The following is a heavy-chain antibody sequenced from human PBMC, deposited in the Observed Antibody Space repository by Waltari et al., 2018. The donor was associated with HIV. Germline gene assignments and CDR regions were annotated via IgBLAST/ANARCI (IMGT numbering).Heavy chain of an antibody. CDR3: ARVRSTMGRFQGFDY. V-gene: IGHV3-53*02. D-gene: IGHD1-26*01. J-gene: IGHJ4*02. Sequence: EVQLVETGGGLIQPGGSLRLSCAASGLTVSSNFMNWVRQAPGKGLEWGALIYSGGSTYYADSVKGRFTISRDNSKNTLYLQMNSLRAEDTAVYYCARVRSTMGRFQGFDYWGQGTLVTVSS. CDR1: GLTVSSNF. CDR2: IYSGGST.